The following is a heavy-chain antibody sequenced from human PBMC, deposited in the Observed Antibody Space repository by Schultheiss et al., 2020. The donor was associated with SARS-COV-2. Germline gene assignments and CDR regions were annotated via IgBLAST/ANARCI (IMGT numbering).Heavy chain of an antibody. J-gene: IGHJ4*02. CDR1: GGSVNTASYY. Sequence: SQTLSLTCTVSGGSVNTASYYWSWIRQPPGKGLEWIGEINHSGSTNYNPSLKSRVTISVDKSKNQFSLKLSSVTAADTAVYYCARGAADPGSYYFDYWGQGTLVTVSS. CDR2: INHSGST. D-gene: IGHD6-13*01. V-gene: IGHV4-61*01. CDR3: ARGAADPGSYYFDY.